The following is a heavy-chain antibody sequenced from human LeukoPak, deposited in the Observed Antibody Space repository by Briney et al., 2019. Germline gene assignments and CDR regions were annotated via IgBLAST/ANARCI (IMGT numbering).Heavy chain of an antibody. CDR2: IYTSGST. Sequence: PSETLSLTCTVSGGSISSYYWSWIRQPAGKGLEWIGRIYTSGSTNYNPSLKSRVTMSVDTSKNQFSLKLSSVTAADTAVYYCARDMEQGDCSSTSCYVNWFDPWGQGTLVTVSS. CDR1: GGSISSYY. CDR3: ARDMEQGDCSSTSCYVNWFDP. V-gene: IGHV4-4*07. D-gene: IGHD2-2*01. J-gene: IGHJ5*02.